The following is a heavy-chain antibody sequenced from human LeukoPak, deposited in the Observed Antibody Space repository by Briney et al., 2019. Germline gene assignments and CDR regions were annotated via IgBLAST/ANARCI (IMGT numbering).Heavy chain of an antibody. CDR2: ISAYNGNT. CDR1: GYTFTSYG. CDR3: ARGYCSGGSCLQGYYYYYMDV. V-gene: IGHV1-18*01. Sequence: ASVKVSCKASGYTFTSYGIGWVRQAPGQGLEWMGWISAYNGNTNYAQKLQGRVTMTTDTSTSTAYMELRSLRSDDTAVYYCARGYCSGGSCLQGYYYYYMDVWGKGTTVTISS. D-gene: IGHD2-15*01. J-gene: IGHJ6*03.